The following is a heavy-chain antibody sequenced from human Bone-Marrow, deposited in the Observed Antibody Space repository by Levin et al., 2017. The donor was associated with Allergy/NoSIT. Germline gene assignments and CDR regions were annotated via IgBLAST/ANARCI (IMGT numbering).Heavy chain of an antibody. V-gene: IGHV3-23*01. CDR2: ISGSGGAS. CDR3: TKSRGNSYASLIDY. Sequence: HSGGSLRLSCAASGLAFSKYAMSWVRQAPGKGLEWVSAISGSGGASYYADSVKGRFTISRDNSKNMVYLQINNLRAEDTARYYCTKSRGNSYASLIDYWGQGILVTVSS. J-gene: IGHJ4*02. D-gene: IGHD5-18*01. CDR1: GLAFSKYA.